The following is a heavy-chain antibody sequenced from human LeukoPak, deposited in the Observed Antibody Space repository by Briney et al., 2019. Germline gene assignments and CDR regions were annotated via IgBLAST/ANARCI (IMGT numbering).Heavy chain of an antibody. Sequence: ASVKVSCKASGYTFTSYDINWVRQATGQGLEWMGWMNPNSGNTGYAQKFQGRATITRNTSISTAYMELSSLRSEDTAVYYCARDDGDGYNSLFDYWGQGTLVTVSS. CDR1: GYTFTSYD. J-gene: IGHJ4*02. V-gene: IGHV1-8*03. D-gene: IGHD5-24*01. CDR2: MNPNSGNT. CDR3: ARDDGDGYNSLFDY.